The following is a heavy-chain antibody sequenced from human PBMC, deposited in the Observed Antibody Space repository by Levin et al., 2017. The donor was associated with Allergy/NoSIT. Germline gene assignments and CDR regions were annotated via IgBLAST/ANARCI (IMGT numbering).Heavy chain of an antibody. V-gene: IGHV3-23*01. D-gene: IGHD5-12*01. Sequence: SCAASGFTFTTYTMSWVRQAPGKGLEWVSGIYGGGSATFYADSVKGRFTISRDTSKSTLYLQLNSLRAEDTAIYYCARGRGLSYWGQGTLVTVSS. J-gene: IGHJ4*02. CDR2: IYGGGSAT. CDR1: GFTFTTYT. CDR3: ARGRGLSY.